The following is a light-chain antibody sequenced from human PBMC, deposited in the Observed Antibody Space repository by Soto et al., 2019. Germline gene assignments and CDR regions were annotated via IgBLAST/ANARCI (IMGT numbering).Light chain of an antibody. Sequence: EIVLTQSPATLSLSPGERATLSCRASQSVSSYLAWYQQKPGQAPRLLIYDASNRATGIPARFSGSGSGTDFTLTISSLEPEDFAVYYCQLAATFGQGTKVEIK. CDR2: DAS. J-gene: IGKJ1*01. CDR3: QLAAT. CDR1: QSVSSY. V-gene: IGKV3-11*01.